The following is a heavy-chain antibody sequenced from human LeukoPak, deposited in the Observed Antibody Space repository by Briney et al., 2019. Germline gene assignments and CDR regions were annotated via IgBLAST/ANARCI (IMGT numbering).Heavy chain of an antibody. CDR1: GYTFTGYY. V-gene: IGHV1-2*02. D-gene: IGHD3-10*01. J-gene: IGHJ4*02. Sequence: ASVKVSCKASGYTFTGYYMHWVRQAPGQGLEWMGCINPNSGGTNYAQKFQGRVTMTRDTSISTAYMELSRLRSDDTAVYYCARDKYGSGSSYFDYWGRGTLVTVSS. CDR2: INPNSGGT. CDR3: ARDKYGSGSSYFDY.